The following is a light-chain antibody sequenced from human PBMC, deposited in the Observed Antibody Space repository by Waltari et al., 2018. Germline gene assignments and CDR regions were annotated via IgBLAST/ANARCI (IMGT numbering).Light chain of an antibody. Sequence: DIQMTQSPSTLSASVGDRVTITCRASQSIVNWLAWFQQKPGKAPKLLIQGASNLERGVPSRFSGSGSGTEFTLTISSLQPDDFATYYCQQYDGYSPTFGHGTKVEIK. CDR3: QQYDGYSPT. CDR1: QSIVNW. CDR2: GAS. V-gene: IGKV1-5*03. J-gene: IGKJ1*01.